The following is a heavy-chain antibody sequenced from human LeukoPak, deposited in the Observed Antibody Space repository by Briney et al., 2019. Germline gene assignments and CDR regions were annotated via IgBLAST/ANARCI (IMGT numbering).Heavy chain of an antibody. Sequence: SVRVSCKASGGTFSRYAISWDRQAPGLGLEWIGGIIPIFGTANYAQKFQGRVTITADESTSTAYMELRSLRSDDTAVYYCARRHRSGSNRYWGQGTLVTASS. CDR1: GGTFSRYA. V-gene: IGHV1-69*01. CDR2: IIPIFGTA. J-gene: IGHJ4*02. CDR3: ARRHRSGSNRY. D-gene: IGHD3-10*01.